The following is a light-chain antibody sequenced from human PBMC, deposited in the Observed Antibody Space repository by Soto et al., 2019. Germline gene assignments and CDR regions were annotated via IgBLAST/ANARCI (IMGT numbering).Light chain of an antibody. Sequence: QSALTQPTSVSGSPGQSITISCTGNHNDIGTYDYVSWYRQHPGRAPRLLIYGVTTRPSGISDRFSVSKSGLTASLTISGLQPEDEADYYCSSFTSDRIYVFGPGTKVTVL. CDR3: SSFTSDRIYV. CDR1: HNDIGTYDY. V-gene: IGLV2-14*03. CDR2: GVT. J-gene: IGLJ1*01.